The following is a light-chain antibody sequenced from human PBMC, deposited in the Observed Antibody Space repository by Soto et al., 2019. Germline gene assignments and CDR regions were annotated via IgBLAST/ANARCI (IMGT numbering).Light chain of an antibody. V-gene: IGKV3-15*01. J-gene: IGKJ5*01. CDR3: KQYNNWPIT. CDR2: DAS. CDR1: QTIDNT. Sequence: EIVMTQSPATLSLSPGERATLSCRASQTIDNTLAWYQRKPGQAPRLLIYDASTRATGVPARFSGSGSVTEFALTISSLQSEEFAVYYCKQYNNWPITFGKGTRLGI.